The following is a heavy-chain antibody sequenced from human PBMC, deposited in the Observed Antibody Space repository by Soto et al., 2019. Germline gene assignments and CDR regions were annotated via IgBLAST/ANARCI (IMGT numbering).Heavy chain of an antibody. D-gene: IGHD3-3*01. Sequence: PSETLSLTCTVSGGSISSGDYYWSWIRQPPGKGLEWIGYIYYSGSTYYNPSLKSRVTISVDTSKNQFSLKLSSVTAADTAVYYCALRPGNYYFWSGPSQDAFDIWGQGTMVTVSS. V-gene: IGHV4-30-4*01. CDR3: ALRPGNYYFWSGPSQDAFDI. J-gene: IGHJ3*02. CDR2: IYYSGST. CDR1: GGSISSGDYY.